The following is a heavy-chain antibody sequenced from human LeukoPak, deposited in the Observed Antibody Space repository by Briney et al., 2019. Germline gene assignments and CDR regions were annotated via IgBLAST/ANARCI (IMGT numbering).Heavy chain of an antibody. CDR1: GGSISSNH. CDR2: TYISGSS. CDR3: ARDGGGRYAFDI. V-gene: IGHV4-4*07. Sequence: SETLSLICSVSGGSISSNHWSWIRQSAEKGLEWIGRTYISGSSDYSASLKSRVTMSGDRSKNQLSLTLRSVTAADTAVYYCARDGGGRYAFDIWGLGTRVTVSS. D-gene: IGHD1-26*01. J-gene: IGHJ3*02.